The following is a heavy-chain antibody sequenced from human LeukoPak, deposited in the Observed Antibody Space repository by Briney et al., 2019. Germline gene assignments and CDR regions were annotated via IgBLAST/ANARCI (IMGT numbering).Heavy chain of an antibody. CDR3: ARGRLATVTFHTPYFDC. CDR1: GGSISIYY. V-gene: IGHV4-59*01. D-gene: IGHD4-17*01. Sequence: SETLSLTCTVSGGSISIYYWSWIRQPPGKGLEWIGYIYDSGSTNYNPSLKSRVTISVDTSKNQFSLKLSSVTAADTAVYYCARGRLATVTFHTPYFDCGGQGTLVSVSS. CDR2: IYDSGST. J-gene: IGHJ4*02.